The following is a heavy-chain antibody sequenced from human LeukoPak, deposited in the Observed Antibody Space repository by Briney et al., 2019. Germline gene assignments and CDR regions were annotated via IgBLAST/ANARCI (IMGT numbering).Heavy chain of an antibody. CDR2: IYHSGST. D-gene: IGHD3-3*01. CDR3: ATKITIFGVVIIGPHYFDY. J-gene: IGHJ4*02. CDR1: GYSISSGYY. Sequence: SETLSLTCTVSGYSISSGYYWGWIRQPPGKGLEWIGSIYHSGSTYYNPSLKSRVTISVDTSKNQSSLKLSSVTAADTAVYYCATKITIFGVVIIGPHYFDYWGQGTLVTVSS. V-gene: IGHV4-38-2*02.